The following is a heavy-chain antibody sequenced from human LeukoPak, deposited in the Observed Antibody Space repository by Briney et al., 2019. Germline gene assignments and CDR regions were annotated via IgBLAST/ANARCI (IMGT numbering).Heavy chain of an antibody. D-gene: IGHD6-13*01. CDR3: ARGEEQQLAPDY. CDR1: GGSVSSGSYH. J-gene: IGHJ4*02. V-gene: IGHV4-61*01. Sequence: SETLSLTCTVSGGSVSSGSYHWSWIRQPPGKGLEWIGDIYYTGSTNYNPSLKSRVTISVDTSKNQFSLKLSSVTAADTAVYYCARGEEQQLAPDYWGQGTLVTVSS. CDR2: IYYTGST.